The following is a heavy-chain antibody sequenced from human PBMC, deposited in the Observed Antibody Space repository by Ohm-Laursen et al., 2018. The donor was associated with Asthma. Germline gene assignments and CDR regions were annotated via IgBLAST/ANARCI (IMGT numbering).Heavy chain of an antibody. J-gene: IGHJ4*02. CDR3: ASSYYGYFDY. Sequence: SLRLSCAASGFTFSGSWMIWVRQAPGKGLQWLAFIKPDGSQTYYADSMEGRFSISRDNSKNSLYLQMSSLRGEDTAVYYCASSYYGYFDYWGQGTLVTVSS. V-gene: IGHV3-7*01. CDR2: IKPDGSQT. CDR1: GFTFSGSW. D-gene: IGHD3-10*01.